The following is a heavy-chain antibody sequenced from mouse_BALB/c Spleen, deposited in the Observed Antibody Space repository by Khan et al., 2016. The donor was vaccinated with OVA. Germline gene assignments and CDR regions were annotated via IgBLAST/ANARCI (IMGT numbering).Heavy chain of an antibody. CDR1: GFSLTNSG. D-gene: IGHD2-4*01. CDR2: IWSDGST. CDR3: ARQPYYHYNIMDY. J-gene: IGHJ4*01. V-gene: IGHV2-6-1*01. Sequence: QVQLKHSGPGLVAPSQSLSITCTISGFSLTNSGVHWVRQPPGKGLEWLVVIWSDGSTTYNSALKSRLTISQENSKRPVFLKMNSLQTDDTAVYFCARQPYYHYNIMDYWGQGTSVTVSS.